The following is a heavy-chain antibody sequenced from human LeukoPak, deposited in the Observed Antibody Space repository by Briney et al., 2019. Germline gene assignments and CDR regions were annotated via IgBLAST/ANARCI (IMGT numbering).Heavy chain of an antibody. Sequence: SVKVSCKASGGTFSSYAISWVRQVPGQGLEWMGGIIPIFGTANYAQKFQGRVTITTDESTSTAYMELSSLRSEDTAVYYCARAPPVGATPFDYWGQGTLVTVSS. CDR1: GGTFSSYA. J-gene: IGHJ4*02. D-gene: IGHD1-26*01. V-gene: IGHV1-69*05. CDR3: ARAPPVGATPFDY. CDR2: IIPIFGTA.